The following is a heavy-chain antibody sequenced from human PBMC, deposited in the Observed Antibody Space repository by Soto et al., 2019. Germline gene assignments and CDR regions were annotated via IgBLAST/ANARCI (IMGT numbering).Heavy chain of an antibody. CDR1: GGSISSSNW. D-gene: IGHD6-13*01. CDR2: IYHSGST. Sequence: QVQLQESGPGLVKPSGTLSLTCAVSGGSISSSNWWSWVRQPPGKGLEWIGEIYHSGSTNYNPSLPSRVPMAVDTSMDQFSLKLSSVTPADTAGYYCARCIVAAGPIDYWGQGTLATACS. J-gene: IGHJ4*02. CDR3: ARCIVAAGPIDY. V-gene: IGHV4-4*02.